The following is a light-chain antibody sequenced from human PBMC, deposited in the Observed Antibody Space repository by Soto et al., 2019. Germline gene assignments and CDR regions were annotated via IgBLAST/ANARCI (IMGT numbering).Light chain of an antibody. CDR3: SSYTGSSTYVV. J-gene: IGLJ2*01. V-gene: IGLV2-14*01. Sequence: QSALTQPASVSGSPGQSITISCTGTSSDVGGYNYVSWYQQHPGKAPKLMIYDVNNRPSGVSNRFSGSKSGNTASLTISGLQDEEEADYYCSSYTGSSTYVVFGGGTKLNVL. CDR1: SSDVGGYNY. CDR2: DVN.